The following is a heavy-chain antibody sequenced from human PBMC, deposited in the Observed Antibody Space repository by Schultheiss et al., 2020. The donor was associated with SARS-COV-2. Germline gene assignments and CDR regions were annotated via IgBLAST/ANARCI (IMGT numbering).Heavy chain of an antibody. CDR1: GFTVSSNY. D-gene: IGHD6-13*01. CDR3: ARGEGVSYSSDAFDI. V-gene: IGHV3-30*03. Sequence: GGSLRLSCAASGFTVSSNYMSWVRQAPGKGLEWVAVISYDGSNKYYADSVKGRFTISRDNSKNTLYLQMNSLRAEDTAVYYCARGEGVSYSSDAFDIWGQGTMVTVSS. J-gene: IGHJ3*02. CDR2: ISYDGSNK.